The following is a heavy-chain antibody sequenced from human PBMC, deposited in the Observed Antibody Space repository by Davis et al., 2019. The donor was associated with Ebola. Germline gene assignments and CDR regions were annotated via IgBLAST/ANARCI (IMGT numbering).Heavy chain of an antibody. CDR1: GGSVSSGGYY. Sequence: MPSETLSLTCTVSGGSVSSGGYYWNWIRQPPGKGLEWIGNIFYRGDTYYNPSLKSRVTMSVDTSKSQFSLKLTSVTAADTAVYYCARSDGFYSIRWYFDLWGRGTLVTVSS. D-gene: IGHD3-22*01. J-gene: IGHJ2*01. CDR3: ARSDGFYSIRWYFDL. V-gene: IGHV4-39*01. CDR2: IFYRGDT.